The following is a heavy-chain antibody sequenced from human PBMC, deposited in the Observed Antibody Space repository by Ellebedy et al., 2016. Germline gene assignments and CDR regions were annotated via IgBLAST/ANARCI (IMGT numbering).Heavy chain of an antibody. J-gene: IGHJ4*02. V-gene: IGHV3-23*01. D-gene: IGHD3-22*01. Sequence: GESLKISXAASGFTFSSYAMSWVRQAPGKGLEWVSVISGSGGTTYYADSVKGRFTISRDNSKNTLYLQMNSLRAEDTAVYYCARDFTYYYDSSGYSLGYWGQGTLVTVSS. CDR3: ARDFTYYYDSSGYSLGY. CDR1: GFTFSSYA. CDR2: ISGSGGTT.